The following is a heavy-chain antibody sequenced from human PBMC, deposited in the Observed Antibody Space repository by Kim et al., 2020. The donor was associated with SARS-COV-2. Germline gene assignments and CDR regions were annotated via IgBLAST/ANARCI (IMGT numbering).Heavy chain of an antibody. V-gene: IGHV3-30*01. CDR3: ASGFPGIAVAGTGGRYFDY. Sequence: RFTISRDNSKNTLYLQMNSLRAEDTAVYYCASGFPGIAVAGTGGRYFDYWGQGTLVTVSS. D-gene: IGHD6-19*01. J-gene: IGHJ4*02.